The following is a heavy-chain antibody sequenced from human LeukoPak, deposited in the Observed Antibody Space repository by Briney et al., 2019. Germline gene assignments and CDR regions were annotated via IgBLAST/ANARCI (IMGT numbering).Heavy chain of an antibody. J-gene: IGHJ4*02. Sequence: PSETLSLTCTVSGGSISSYYWSWIRQPPGKGLEWIGYIYYSGSTNYNPSLKSRVTISVDTSKNQFSLKLSSVTAAATAVYYCARRIRGGNSAYYFDYWGQGTLVTVSS. CDR2: IYYSGST. CDR3: ARRIRGGNSAYYFDY. CDR1: GGSISSYY. V-gene: IGHV4-59*08. D-gene: IGHD4-23*01.